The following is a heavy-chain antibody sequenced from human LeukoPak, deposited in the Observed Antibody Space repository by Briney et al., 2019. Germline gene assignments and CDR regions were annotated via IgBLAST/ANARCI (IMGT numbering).Heavy chain of an antibody. V-gene: IGHV3-11*01. J-gene: IGHJ3*02. CDR1: GFTFSDYY. Sequence: PGGSLRLSCAASGFTFSDYYMSWIRQAPGKGLEWVSYISSSGSTIYYADSVKGRFTISRDNAKNSLYLQMNSLRAEDTAVYYCARVWGYDFWSGSDNDAFDIWGQGTMVTVSS. D-gene: IGHD3-3*01. CDR2: ISSSGSTI. CDR3: ARVWGYDFWSGSDNDAFDI.